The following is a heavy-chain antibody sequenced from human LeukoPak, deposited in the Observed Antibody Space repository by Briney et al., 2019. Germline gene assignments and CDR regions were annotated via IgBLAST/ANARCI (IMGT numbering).Heavy chain of an antibody. CDR3: ARGGLRIAAAV. V-gene: IGHV3-7*01. J-gene: IGHJ4*02. D-gene: IGHD6-13*01. Sequence: GGSLRLSCAASGFTFSSYWMTWVRQAPGKGLEWVANIKQDGSEKYYVDSVKGRFTISRDNAKNSLYLQMNSLRAEDTAVYYCARGGLRIAAAVWGQGTLVTVSS. CDR1: GFTFSSYW. CDR2: IKQDGSEK.